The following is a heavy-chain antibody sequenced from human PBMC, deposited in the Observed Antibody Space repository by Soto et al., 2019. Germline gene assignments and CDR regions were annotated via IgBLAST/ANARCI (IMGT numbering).Heavy chain of an antibody. CDR1: GYAFTSYA. CDR3: ARDQVVTITPGGMDV. D-gene: IGHD3-3*01. V-gene: IGHV1-3*01. J-gene: IGHJ6*02. CDR2: INAGNGNT. Sequence: ASVNVYCKASGYAFTSYAMHWVRQAPGQRLEWMGWINAGNGNTKYSQKFQGRVTITRDTSASTAYMELSSLRSEDTAVYYCARDQVVTITPGGMDVWGQGTTVTVSS.